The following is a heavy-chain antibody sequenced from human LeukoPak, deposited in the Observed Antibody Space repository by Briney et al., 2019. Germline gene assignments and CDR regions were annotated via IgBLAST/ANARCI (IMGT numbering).Heavy chain of an antibody. Sequence: PGASLQISCKASGSSFTTHWIGWVRQLPGKGLEWMGIIYPGDSDTRYSPSFQGQVTISADKSISTAYLQWSSLKASDTAMYYCARHGKAMVTPNWFDPWGQGTLVTVSS. D-gene: IGHD5-18*01. CDR2: IYPGDSDT. CDR1: GSSFTTHW. J-gene: IGHJ5*02. CDR3: ARHGKAMVTPNWFDP. V-gene: IGHV5-51*01.